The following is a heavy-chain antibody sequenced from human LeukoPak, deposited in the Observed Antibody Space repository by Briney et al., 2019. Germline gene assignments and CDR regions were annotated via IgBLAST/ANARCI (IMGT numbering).Heavy chain of an antibody. CDR1: GGTFSSYA. CDR3: ARDHESVYQTGYFDY. D-gene: IGHD5/OR15-5a*01. Sequence: VKVSCKASGGTFSSYAISWVRQAPGQGLEWMGGIIPIFGTANYAQKFQGRVTITADESTSTAYMELSSLRSEDTAVYYCARDHESVYQTGYFDYWGQGTLVTVSS. CDR2: IIPIFGTA. J-gene: IGHJ4*02. V-gene: IGHV1-69*13.